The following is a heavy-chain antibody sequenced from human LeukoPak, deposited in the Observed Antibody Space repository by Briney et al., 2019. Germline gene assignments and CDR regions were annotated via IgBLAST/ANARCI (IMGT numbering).Heavy chain of an antibody. CDR2: ISSSGSTI. J-gene: IGHJ4*02. CDR1: GFTFSSYE. V-gene: IGHV3-48*03. Sequence: GGSLRLSCAASGFTFSSYEMNWVRQAPGKGLEWVSYISSSGSTIYYADSVKGRFTISRDNAKNSLYLQMNSLRAEDMAVYYCARGIGGYDILTGSLCYWGQGTLVTVSS. CDR3: ARGIGGYDILTGSLCY. D-gene: IGHD3-9*01.